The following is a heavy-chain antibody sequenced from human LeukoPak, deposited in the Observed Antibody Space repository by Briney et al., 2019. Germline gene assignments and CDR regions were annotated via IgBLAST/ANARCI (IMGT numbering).Heavy chain of an antibody. CDR3: TRENSGSYREFDY. D-gene: IGHD1-26*01. CDR1: GGSISSYY. Sequence: SEALSLTCTVSGGSISSYYWSWIRQPAGKGLEWIGRIYTSGSTNYNASLKSRVSMSVDTSKNQFSLKLSSVTAADTAVFYCTRENSGSYREFDYWGQGTLVTVSS. CDR2: IYTSGST. J-gene: IGHJ4*02. V-gene: IGHV4-4*07.